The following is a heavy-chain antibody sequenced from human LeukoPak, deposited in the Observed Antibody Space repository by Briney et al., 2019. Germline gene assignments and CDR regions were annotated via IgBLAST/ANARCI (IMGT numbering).Heavy chain of an antibody. Sequence: SETLSLTCTVSGGSISSYYWSWIRQPAGKGLEWIGSIYYSGSTYYNPSLKSRVTISVDTSKNQFSLKLSSVTAADTAVYYCARDDSRELLSDYWGQGTLVTVSS. V-gene: IGHV4-4*07. D-gene: IGHD1-26*01. CDR1: GGSISSYY. J-gene: IGHJ4*02. CDR3: ARDDSRELLSDY. CDR2: IYYSGST.